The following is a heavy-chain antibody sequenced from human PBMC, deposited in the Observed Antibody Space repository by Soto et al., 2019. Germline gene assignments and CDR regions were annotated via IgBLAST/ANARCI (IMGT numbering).Heavy chain of an antibody. CDR2: IRSKSYSGTT. CDR1: GFTFGDYA. CDR3: THAGVYCTGAGCYSKVGY. Sequence: EVQLVESGGGLVQPGRSLRLSCTASGFTFGDYAMSWFRQAPGKGLEWVGLIRSKSYSGTTDYAASVKGRFTISRDDSKSIAYLQMDSLKTEDTAVYYCTHAGVYCTGAGCYSKVGYWGQGTLVTVSS. V-gene: IGHV3-49*03. J-gene: IGHJ4*02. D-gene: IGHD2-15*01.